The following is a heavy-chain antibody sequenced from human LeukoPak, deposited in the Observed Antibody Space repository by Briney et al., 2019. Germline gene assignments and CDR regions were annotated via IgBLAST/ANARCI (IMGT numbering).Heavy chain of an antibody. V-gene: IGHV4-30-4*01. CDR2: IYYSGST. CDR3: ARVGAVGSGYYQDAFDI. Sequence: SETLSLTCTVSGGSISSGDYYWSWIRQPPGKGLEWIGCIYYSGSTYYNPSLKSRVTISVDTSKNQFSLKLSSVTAADTAVYYCARVGAVGSGYYQDAFDIWGQGTMVTVSS. D-gene: IGHD3-22*01. J-gene: IGHJ3*02. CDR1: GGSISSGDYY.